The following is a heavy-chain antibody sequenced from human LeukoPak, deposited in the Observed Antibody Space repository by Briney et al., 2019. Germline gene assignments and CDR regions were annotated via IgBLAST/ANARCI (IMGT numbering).Heavy chain of an antibody. CDR1: GFTFSSYS. D-gene: IGHD6-13*01. CDR2: ISSSSSYI. Sequence: GGSLRLSCAASGFTFSSYSMNWVRQPPGKGLEWVSSISSSSSYIYYADSLKGRLTISRGNAMNSLYLQMNTLRAEDTAVYYCARGSLHTGYSTSWYPGTLDYWGQGSLVTVSS. V-gene: IGHV3-21*01. CDR3: ARGSLHTGYSTSWYPGTLDY. J-gene: IGHJ4*02.